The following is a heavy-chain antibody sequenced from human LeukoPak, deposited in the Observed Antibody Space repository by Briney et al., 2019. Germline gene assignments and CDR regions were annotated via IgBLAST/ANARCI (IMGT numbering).Heavy chain of an antibody. D-gene: IGHD2-2*01. J-gene: IGHJ6*03. CDR3: ARSGEPAAPGSSSRAYYYYYMDV. CDR1: GFTFSSYE. CDR2: ISSSGSTI. Sequence: GGSLRLSCAASGFTFSSYEMNWVRQAPGKGLEWVSYISSSGSTIYYADSVKGRFTISRDNAKNSLYLQMNSLRAEDTAVYYCARSGEPAAPGSSSRAYYYYYMDVWGKGTTVTVSS. V-gene: IGHV3-48*03.